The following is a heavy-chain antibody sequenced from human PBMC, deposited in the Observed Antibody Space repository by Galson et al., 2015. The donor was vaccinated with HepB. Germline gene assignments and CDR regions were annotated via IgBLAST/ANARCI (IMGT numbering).Heavy chain of an antibody. J-gene: IGHJ4*02. Sequence: SLRLSCAASGFRFGDYALIWVRQAPGKGLDWVGFVRIKTRGGTTEYAASVKGRFTISRDDSKSVAYLQMNSLNAEDTAKYYCISDGPRRGRDYYPFAYWGQGTLVTVSS. CDR2: VRIKTRGGTT. V-gene: IGHV3-49*04. D-gene: IGHD1-26*01. CDR1: GFRFGDYA. CDR3: ISDGPRRGRDYYPFAY.